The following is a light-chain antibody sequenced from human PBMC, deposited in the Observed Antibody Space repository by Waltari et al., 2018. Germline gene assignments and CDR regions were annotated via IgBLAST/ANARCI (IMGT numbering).Light chain of an antibody. CDR3: VLYMGSGHWV. J-gene: IGLJ3*02. CDR1: SGSVSTSYY. CDR2: STN. Sequence: QTVVTQEPSFSVSPGGTVTLTCGLSSGSVSTSYYPSWYQQTPGQAPRTLIYSTNTRSSGVPARFSGSILGNKAALTITGAQADDESEYYCVLYMGSGHWVFGGGTKLTVL. V-gene: IGLV8-61*01.